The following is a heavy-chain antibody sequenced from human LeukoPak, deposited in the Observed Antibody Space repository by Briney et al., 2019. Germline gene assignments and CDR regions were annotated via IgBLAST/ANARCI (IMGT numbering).Heavy chain of an antibody. CDR1: GFTFTDFG. CDR3: AKDRDDYGDDC. CDR2: IRRDGRSK. Sequence: GGSLRLSCAASGFTFTDFGMHWVRQAPGKGLDWVSHIRRDGRSKFYAESVKGRFTISRDNSKNTLYLQMNSLRAEDTAVYYCAKDRDDYGDDCWGQEILVTVST. V-gene: IGHV3-30*02. D-gene: IGHD4-17*01. J-gene: IGHJ4*02.